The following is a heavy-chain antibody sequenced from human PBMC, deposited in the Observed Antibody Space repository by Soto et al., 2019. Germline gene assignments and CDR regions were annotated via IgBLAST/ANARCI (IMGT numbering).Heavy chain of an antibody. CDR3: ARVRDFWSGHPFDY. J-gene: IGHJ4*02. V-gene: IGHV1-18*01. CDR2: ISAHNGNT. Sequence: QVQLVQSGAEVKKPGASVKVSCKTAGYTFTSYGISWVRQAPGQGLEWMGWISAHNGNTNYAQKLQGRVTVTTDTLTSIAYMELGSLRSDDTAVYYCARVRDFWSGHPFDYWGQGTLVTVSS. D-gene: IGHD3-3*01. CDR1: GYTFTSYG.